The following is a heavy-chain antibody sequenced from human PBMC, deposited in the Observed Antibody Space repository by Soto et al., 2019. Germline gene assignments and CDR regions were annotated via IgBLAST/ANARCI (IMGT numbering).Heavy chain of an antibody. D-gene: IGHD3-22*01. CDR1: GGTFSSYA. CDR2: IIPIFGTA. V-gene: IGHV1-69*01. CDR3: ARGASPYYYDSSGYYFPRGY. Sequence: QVQLVQSGAEVKKPGSSVKVSCKASGGTFSSYAISWVRQAPGQGLEWMGGIIPIFGTANYAKKFQGRVTITADESTNTAYMELSSLRSEDTAVYYCARGASPYYYDSSGYYFPRGYWGQGTLVTVSS. J-gene: IGHJ4*02.